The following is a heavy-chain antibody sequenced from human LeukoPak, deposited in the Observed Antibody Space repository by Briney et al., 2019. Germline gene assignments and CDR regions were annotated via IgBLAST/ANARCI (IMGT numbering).Heavy chain of an antibody. Sequence: GGSLRLSCAASGLTFSSYDMHWVRQAPGKGLEWVAVIWYDGSNKYYTDSVKGRFTLSRDNSNNTLYPQMNSLRAEDTAVYYCARVRTSDILTGYPHYWGQGTLVTVSS. CDR1: GLTFSSYD. D-gene: IGHD3-9*01. CDR2: IWYDGSNK. CDR3: ARVRTSDILTGYPHY. J-gene: IGHJ4*02. V-gene: IGHV3-33*01.